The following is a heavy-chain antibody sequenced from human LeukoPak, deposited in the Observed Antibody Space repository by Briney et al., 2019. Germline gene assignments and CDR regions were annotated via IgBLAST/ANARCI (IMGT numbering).Heavy chain of an antibody. CDR3: ARDRCHWGSCVWGGFDI. V-gene: IGHV1-18*01. J-gene: IGHJ3*02. Sequence: ASVKVSCKASGYIFNSYGISWVRQAPGQGLEWMGWISGYNGNTNYARRLQGRVTMTTDTSTTTAYMELRSLSSDDTAVYYCARDRCHWGSCVWGGFDIWGQGTLVTVSS. CDR1: GYIFNSYG. CDR2: ISGYNGNT. D-gene: IGHD7-27*01.